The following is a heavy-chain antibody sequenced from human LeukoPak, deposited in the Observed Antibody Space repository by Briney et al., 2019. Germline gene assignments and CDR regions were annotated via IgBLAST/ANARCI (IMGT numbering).Heavy chain of an antibody. J-gene: IGHJ4*02. D-gene: IGHD3-10*01. V-gene: IGHV4-39*01. CDR3: ARQVSDYYYGSGSPSGYFDY. CDR2: IYYSGST. CDR1: GGSISSYY. Sequence: ASETLSLTCTVSGGSISSYYWGWIRQPPGKGLEWIGSIYYSGSTYYNPSLKSRVTISVDTSKNQFSLKLSSVTAADTAVYYCARQVSDYYYGSGSPSGYFDYWGQGTLVTVSS.